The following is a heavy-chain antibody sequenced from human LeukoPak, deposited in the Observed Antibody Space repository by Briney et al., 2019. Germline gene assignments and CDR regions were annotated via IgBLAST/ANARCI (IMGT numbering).Heavy chain of an antibody. CDR3: ARLKGDIVVVPAAIEWFDP. CDR1: GGSISSGGYY. D-gene: IGHD2-2*01. J-gene: IGHJ5*02. Sequence: SRTLSLTCTVSGGSISSGGYYWSWIRQHPGKGLEWIGYIYYSGSTYYNPSLKSRVTISVDTSKNQFSLKLSSVTAADTAVYYCARLKGDIVVVPAAIEWFDPWGQGTLVTVSS. V-gene: IGHV4-31*03. CDR2: IYYSGST.